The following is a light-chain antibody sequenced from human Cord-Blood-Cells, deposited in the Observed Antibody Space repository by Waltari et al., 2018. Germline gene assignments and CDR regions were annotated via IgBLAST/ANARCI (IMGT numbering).Light chain of an antibody. CDR1: SLRSYY. V-gene: IGLV3-19*01. CDR2: GKN. J-gene: IGLJ3*02. CDR3: NSRDSSGNHWV. Sequence: SSELTQDPAVSVALVQTVRITCQGDSLRSYYASWYQQKPGQAPVLVIHGKNNRPSGIPDRFSGSSSGNTASLTITGAQAEDEADYYCNSRDSSGNHWVFGGGTKLTVL.